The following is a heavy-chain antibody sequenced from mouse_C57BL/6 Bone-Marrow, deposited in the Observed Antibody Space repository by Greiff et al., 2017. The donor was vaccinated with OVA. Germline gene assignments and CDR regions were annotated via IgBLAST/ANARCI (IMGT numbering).Heavy chain of an antibody. CDR2: IYPGSGST. Sequence: QVQLQQPGAELVKPGASVKMSCKASGYTFTSYWITWVKQRPGQGLEWIGDIYPGSGSTNYNEKFKSKATLTVDTSSSTAYMQLSSLTSEDTAVYYCARLDGYYWYFDVWGTGTTVTVSS. D-gene: IGHD2-3*01. J-gene: IGHJ1*03. V-gene: IGHV1-55*01. CDR1: GYTFTSYW. CDR3: ARLDGYYWYFDV.